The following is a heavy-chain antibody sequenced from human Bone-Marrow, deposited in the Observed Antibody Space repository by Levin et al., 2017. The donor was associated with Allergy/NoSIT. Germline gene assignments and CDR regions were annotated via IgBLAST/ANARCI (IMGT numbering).Heavy chain of an antibody. CDR3: ARVWSSGWYHGFDP. J-gene: IGHJ5*02. V-gene: IGHV1-69*13. D-gene: IGHD6-19*01. CDR1: GVTFSSSG. CDR2: FIPIFGAV. Sequence: SVKVSCKVSGVTFSSSGISWVRQAPGQGFEWMGEFIPIFGAVNYAQKFQGRVTITADESTSTAYMELSSLRSEDTAVYYCARVWSSGWYHGFDPWGQGTLVTVSS.